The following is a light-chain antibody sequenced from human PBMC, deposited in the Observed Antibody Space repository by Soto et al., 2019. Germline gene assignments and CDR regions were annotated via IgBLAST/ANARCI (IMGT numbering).Light chain of an antibody. J-gene: IGKJ1*01. Sequence: EIVMTQSPLSLPVTPGEPASISCRSSQSLLHSNGYDSLDWYLQKPGQSPQLLIYLGSNRASGVPARFSGSRSGTDFTLKISRVEADDVGVYYCMQALQSPPTFGQGTKVEIK. CDR3: MQALQSPPT. CDR1: QSLLHSNGYDS. V-gene: IGKV2-28*01. CDR2: LGS.